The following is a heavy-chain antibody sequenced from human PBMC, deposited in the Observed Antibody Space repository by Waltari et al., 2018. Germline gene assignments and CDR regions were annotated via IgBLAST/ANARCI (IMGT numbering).Heavy chain of an antibody. CDR2: INAGNGNT. CDR1: GYTFTSYA. Sequence: QVQLVQSGAEVKKPGASVKVSCKASGYTFTSYAMHWVRQAPGQRLEWMGWINAGNGNTKYSQKFQGRVTITRDTSASTAYMELSSLRSEGTAVYYCARDLGYSSGWYNFDYWGQGTLVTVSS. V-gene: IGHV1-3*01. J-gene: IGHJ4*02. D-gene: IGHD6-19*01. CDR3: ARDLGYSSGWYNFDY.